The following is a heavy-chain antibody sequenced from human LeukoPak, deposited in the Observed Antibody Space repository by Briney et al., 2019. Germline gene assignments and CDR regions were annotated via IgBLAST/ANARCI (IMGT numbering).Heavy chain of an antibody. D-gene: IGHD3-10*01. J-gene: IGHJ4*02. CDR1: GYTFTSYY. CDR3: AREGGSGSYMSY. CDR2: INPSGGST. Sequence: ASVTVSCKASGYTFTSYYMHWVRQAPGQGLEWMGIINPSGGSTGYAQKFQGRVTMTRDTSTSTVYMELSSLRSEDTAVYYCAREGGSGSYMSYWGQGTLVTVSS. V-gene: IGHV1-46*01.